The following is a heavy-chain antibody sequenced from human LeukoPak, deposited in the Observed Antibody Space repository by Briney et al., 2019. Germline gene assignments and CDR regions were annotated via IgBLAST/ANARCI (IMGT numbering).Heavy chain of an antibody. Sequence: GESLKISCKGSGYSFTSYWIGWVRQMPGKGLEWMGIIYPGDSDTRYSPSFQGQVTISADKSISTAYLQWSSLKASDTAMYYCARHGEGSGYYYPRSDYYYGMDVWGQGTTVTVPS. J-gene: IGHJ6*02. V-gene: IGHV5-51*01. CDR2: IYPGDSDT. CDR3: ARHGEGSGYYYPRSDYYYGMDV. D-gene: IGHD3-22*01. CDR1: GYSFTSYW.